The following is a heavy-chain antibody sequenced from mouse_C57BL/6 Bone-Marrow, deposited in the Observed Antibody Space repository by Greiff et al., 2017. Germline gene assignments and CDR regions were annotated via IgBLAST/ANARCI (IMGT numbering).Heavy chain of an antibody. CDR3: AGAWGGYFDV. J-gene: IGHJ1*03. CDR1: GFTFSSYG. Sequence: EVQGVESGGDLVKPGGSLKLSCAASGFTFSSYGMSWVRQTPDKRLEWVATISSGGSYTYYPDNVKGRFTISRDNAKNNLYLQMSHLKSEDTAMYDCAGAWGGYFDVWGTGTTVTVSS. D-gene: IGHD4-1*01. CDR2: ISSGGSYT. V-gene: IGHV5-6*01.